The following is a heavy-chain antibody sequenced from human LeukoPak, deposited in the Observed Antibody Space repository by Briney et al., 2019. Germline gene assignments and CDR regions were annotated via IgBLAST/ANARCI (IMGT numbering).Heavy chain of an antibody. J-gene: IGHJ4*02. CDR1: DVSISNYY. CDR2: IYYSGST. CDR3: ARMRAYCSSTSCPIDY. V-gene: IGHV4-59*05. Sequence: SETLSLTCTVSDVSISNYYWAWIRQPAGKGLEWIGSIYYSGSTYYNPSLKSRVTISVDTSKNQFSLKLSSVTAADTAVYYCARMRAYCSSTSCPIDYWGQGTLVTVSS. D-gene: IGHD2-2*01.